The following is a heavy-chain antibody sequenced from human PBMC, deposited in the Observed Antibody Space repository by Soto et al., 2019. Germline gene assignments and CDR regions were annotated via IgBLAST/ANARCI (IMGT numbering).Heavy chain of an antibody. CDR1: GYTLTELS. J-gene: IGHJ3*02. CDR2: FDPEDGET. Sequence: ASVKVSCKVSGYTLTELSMHWVRQAPGKGLEWMGGFDPEDGETIYAQKFQGRVTMAEDTSTDTAYMELSSLRSEDTAEYYCATPTLGYCSSTSCPPSSSAFDIWGQGTMVTVSS. D-gene: IGHD2-2*01. CDR3: ATPTLGYCSSTSCPPSSSAFDI. V-gene: IGHV1-24*01.